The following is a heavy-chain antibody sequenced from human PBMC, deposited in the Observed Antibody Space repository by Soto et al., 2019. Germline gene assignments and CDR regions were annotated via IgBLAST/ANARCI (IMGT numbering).Heavy chain of an antibody. Sequence: SXKVSYKASGYTXNGYYMNLVRQAPGQGLEWIGWINPNSGGTNYAQKFQGRVTMTRYTSISTAYMEMSRLRSDDTAVYYCARAPQWANFDYWGQGTLGTVSS. CDR2: INPNSGGT. V-gene: IGHV1-2*02. CDR1: GYTXNGYY. CDR3: ARAPQWANFDY. J-gene: IGHJ4*02. D-gene: IGHD6-19*01.